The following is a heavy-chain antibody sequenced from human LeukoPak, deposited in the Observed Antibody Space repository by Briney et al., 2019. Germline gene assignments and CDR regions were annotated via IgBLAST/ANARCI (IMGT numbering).Heavy chain of an antibody. CDR3: ARGGGSFSYNMDV. Sequence: ASVKVSCKASGYTFTGYYMHWVRQAPGQGLEWMGVLKLYDGSISHAQKFQGRVTMTSDTSTSTVYMELSSLRSEDTAVYFCARGGGSFSYNMDVWGQGTTVTVSS. V-gene: IGHV1-46*01. D-gene: IGHD2-15*01. CDR2: LKLYDGSI. J-gene: IGHJ6*02. CDR1: GYTFTGYY.